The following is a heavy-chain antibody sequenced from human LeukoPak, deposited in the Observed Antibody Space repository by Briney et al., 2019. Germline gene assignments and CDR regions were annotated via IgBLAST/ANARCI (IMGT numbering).Heavy chain of an antibody. CDR2: IYYSGST. V-gene: IGHV4-59*08. D-gene: IGHD3-22*01. Sequence: SETLSLTCAVYGGSFSSYYWSWIRQPPGKGLEWIGYIYYSGSTNYNPSLKSRVTISVDTSKNQFSLKLSSVTAADTAVYYCARHGYDSSGYSDYWGQGTLVTVSS. J-gene: IGHJ4*02. CDR1: GGSFSSYY. CDR3: ARHGYDSSGYSDY.